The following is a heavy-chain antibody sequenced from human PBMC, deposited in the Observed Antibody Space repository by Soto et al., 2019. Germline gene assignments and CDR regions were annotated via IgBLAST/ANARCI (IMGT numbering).Heavy chain of an antibody. CDR2: IDPSDSYT. J-gene: IGHJ6*02. Sequence: GESLKISCNGSGYSFTSYWISWVRQMPGKGLEWMGRIDPSDSYTNYSPSFQGHVTISADKSISTAYLQWSSLKASDTAMYYCARRGAAAGTYYYGMDVWGQGTTVTVSS. V-gene: IGHV5-10-1*01. CDR1: GYSFTSYW. D-gene: IGHD6-13*01. CDR3: ARRGAAAGTYYYGMDV.